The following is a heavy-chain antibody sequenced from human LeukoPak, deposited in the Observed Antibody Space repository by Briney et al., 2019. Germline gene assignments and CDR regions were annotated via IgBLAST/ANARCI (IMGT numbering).Heavy chain of an antibody. CDR1: GYTFTGYY. CDR2: INPNSGGT. Sequence: ASVKVSCKASGYTFTGYYMHWVRQAPGQGLEWMGWINPNSGGTIYAQKFQGRVTMTRDTSISTAYMELSSLTSDDTAVYYCARDQRYSSAWYDEGGYYFDYWGQGTPVTVSS. CDR3: ARDQRYSSAWYDEGGYYFDY. J-gene: IGHJ4*02. D-gene: IGHD6-19*01. V-gene: IGHV1-2*02.